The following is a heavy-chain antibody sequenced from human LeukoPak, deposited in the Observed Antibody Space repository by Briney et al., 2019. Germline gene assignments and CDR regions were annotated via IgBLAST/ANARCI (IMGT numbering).Heavy chain of an antibody. J-gene: IGHJ4*02. V-gene: IGHV3-23*01. CDR1: GFTFSHYA. D-gene: IGHD2-21*01. Sequence: GGSLRLSCAASGFTFSHYAMGWVRQAPGKGLEWVSTISDSGGATHYADSVKGRFTISRDNSKNTLYLQMNSLGVEDTAVYYCAKDVGVILFDYWGQGTLVTVSS. CDR3: AKDVGVILFDY. CDR2: ISDSGGAT.